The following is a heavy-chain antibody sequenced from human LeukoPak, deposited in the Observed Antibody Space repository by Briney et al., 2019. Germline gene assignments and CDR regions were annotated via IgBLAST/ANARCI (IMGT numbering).Heavy chain of an antibody. CDR3: AKDVGYCSGGSCYSPSYYMDV. CDR2: VSGDGGST. CDR1: GFTFDDYA. Sequence: GGSLRLSCAASGFTFDDYAMHWVRQAPGKGLEWVSLVSGDGGSTYYADSVKGRFTISRDNSKNSLYLQMNSLRTEDTALYYCAKDVGYCSGGSCYSPSYYMDVWDKGTTVTVSS. J-gene: IGHJ6*03. V-gene: IGHV3-43*02. D-gene: IGHD2-15*01.